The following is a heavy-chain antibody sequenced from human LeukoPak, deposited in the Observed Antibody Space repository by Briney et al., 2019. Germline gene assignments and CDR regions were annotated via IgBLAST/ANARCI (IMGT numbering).Heavy chain of an antibody. CDR1: GGSFSGYY. J-gene: IGHJ4*02. D-gene: IGHD3-9*01. CDR2: INHSGST. Sequence: SETLSLTCAVYGGSFSGYYWSWICQPPGKGLEWIGEINHSGSTNYKPSLKSRVTISGDTSKKQFSLKLSSVTAADTAVYYCARGPQTYYDILTGLSFWGQGTLVTVSS. CDR3: ARGPQTYYDILTGLSF. V-gene: IGHV4-34*01.